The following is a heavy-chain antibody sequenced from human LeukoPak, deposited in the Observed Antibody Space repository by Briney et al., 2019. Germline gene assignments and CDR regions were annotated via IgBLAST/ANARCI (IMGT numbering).Heavy chain of an antibody. J-gene: IGHJ4*02. Sequence: GGSLRLSCAASGFTFSDYYMSWIRQAPGKGLEWVSYISCSGTSIYYADSVKGRFTISRDNSKNTLYLQMNSLRAEDTAVYYCAKDISYYDFWSGYFTWGQGTLVTVSS. CDR3: AKDISYYDFWSGYFT. CDR2: ISCSGTSI. V-gene: IGHV3-11*01. D-gene: IGHD3-3*01. CDR1: GFTFSDYY.